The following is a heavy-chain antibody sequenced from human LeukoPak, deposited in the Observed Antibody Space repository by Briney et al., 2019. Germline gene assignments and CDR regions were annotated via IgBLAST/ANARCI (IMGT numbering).Heavy chain of an antibody. V-gene: IGHV4-4*02. J-gene: IGHJ4*02. D-gene: IGHD3-22*01. Sequence: PSETLSLTCTVSLDSTTSNFWSWVHQPPGKGLEWIGEIHRSGSPNYNPSLQSRVTISIDRSRNQIVLELSSVTAADTAVYYCARVGYDSSGYHDYWGQGTLVTVSS. CDR3: ARVGYDSSGYHDY. CDR2: IHRSGSP. CDR1: LDSTTSNF.